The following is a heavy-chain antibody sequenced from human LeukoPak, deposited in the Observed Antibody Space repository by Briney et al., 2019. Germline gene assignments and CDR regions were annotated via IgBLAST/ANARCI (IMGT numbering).Heavy chain of an antibody. Sequence: GESLKISCKGSGYSFTSYWIAWVRQMPGKGLEWMGIIYPGDSDTRYSPSFQGQVTISAGKSISTAYLQWSSLEASDTAMYYCARRADYCSSTSCPIDYWGQGTLVTVSS. J-gene: IGHJ4*02. CDR1: GYSFTSYW. CDR2: IYPGDSDT. CDR3: ARRADYCSSTSCPIDY. V-gene: IGHV5-51*01. D-gene: IGHD2-2*01.